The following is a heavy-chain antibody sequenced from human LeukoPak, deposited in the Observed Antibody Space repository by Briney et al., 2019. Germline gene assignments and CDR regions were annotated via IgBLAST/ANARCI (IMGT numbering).Heavy chain of an antibody. J-gene: IGHJ5*02. CDR3: ASSSIFGVVISNP. Sequence: SQTLSLTCTVSGGSISSGGYYWSWIRQHPGKGLEWIGYIYYSGSTYYNPSLKSRVTISVDTSKNQFSLKLSSVTAADTAVYYCASSSIFGVVISNPWGPGTLVTVSS. CDR2: IYYSGST. V-gene: IGHV4-31*03. CDR1: GGSISSGGYY. D-gene: IGHD3-3*01.